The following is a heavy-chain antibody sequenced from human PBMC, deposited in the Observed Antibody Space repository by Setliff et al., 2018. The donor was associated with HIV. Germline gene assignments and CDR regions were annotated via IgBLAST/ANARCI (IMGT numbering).Heavy chain of an antibody. CDR1: GYTLTEVS. J-gene: IGHJ4*02. V-gene: IGHV1-2*02. D-gene: IGHD2-21*02. CDR2: MYPNNDAT. CDR3: AKVSLQRVDNDSFDS. Sequence: ASVKVSCKISGYTLTEVSMHWVRQAPGKGLEWMGWMYPNNDATNFAEKFRGRVTMTAAASISTAYLELTRLGSDDTAVYYCAKVSLQRVDNDSFDSWGQGTLVTVSS.